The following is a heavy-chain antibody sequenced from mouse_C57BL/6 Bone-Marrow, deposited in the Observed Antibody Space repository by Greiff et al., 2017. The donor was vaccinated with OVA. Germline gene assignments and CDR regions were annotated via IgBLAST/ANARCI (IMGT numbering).Heavy chain of an antibody. CDR1: GYTFTDYE. CDR2: IDPETGGT. D-gene: IGHD3-3*01. CDR3: TRGRDSPY. J-gene: IGHJ2*01. V-gene: IGHV1-15*01. Sequence: QVQLQQSGAELVRPGASVTLSCKASGYTFTDYEMHWVKQTPVHGLEWIGAIDPETGGTAYNQKFKGKAILTAEKSSSTAYMELRSLTSEDSAVYYCTRGRDSPYWGQGTTLTVSS.